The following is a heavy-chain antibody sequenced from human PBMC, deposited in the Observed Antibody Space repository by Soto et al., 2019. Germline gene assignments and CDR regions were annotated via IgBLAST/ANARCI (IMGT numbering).Heavy chain of an antibody. CDR3: ASCTVTTVSSDAFDI. Sequence: QVQLVHSGAEVKKPGSSVKVSCKASGGTFSSYTISWVRQAPGQGLEWMGRIIPILGIANYAQKFQGRVTITADKSTSTAYMELSSLRSEDTAVYYCASCTVTTVSSDAFDIWGQGTMVTVSS. D-gene: IGHD4-17*01. CDR2: IIPILGIA. J-gene: IGHJ3*02. V-gene: IGHV1-69*02. CDR1: GGTFSSYT.